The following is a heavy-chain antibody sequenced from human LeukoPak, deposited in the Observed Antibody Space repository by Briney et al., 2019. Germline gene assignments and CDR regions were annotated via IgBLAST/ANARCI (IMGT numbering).Heavy chain of an antibody. V-gene: IGHV3-48*03. CDR3: ASLPRTRT. J-gene: IGHJ4*02. CDR2: ITSSSSTI. CDR1: GFTFSSYE. Sequence: GGSLRLSCAASGFTFSSYEMSWVRQAPGKGLEWVSFITSSSSTIYYADSVKGRFTISRDNAKNSLYLQMNSLRVEDTAVYYCASLPRTRTRGQGTLVTVSS. D-gene: IGHD1-7*01.